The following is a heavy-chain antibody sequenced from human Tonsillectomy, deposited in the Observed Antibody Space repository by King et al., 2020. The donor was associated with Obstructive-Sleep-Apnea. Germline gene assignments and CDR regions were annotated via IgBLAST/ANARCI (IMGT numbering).Heavy chain of an antibody. CDR1: GYSFTSYW. V-gene: IGHV5-51*01. D-gene: IGHD2-2*01. Sequence: QLVQSGAEVKKPGESLKISCKGSGYSFTSYWIGWVRQVPGKGLEWRGIIYLGDSDTRYSPSFQGQFTISADKSNTPAYLQWSSLKACDTAMYYCARRYCSSTSCYLPPYYYYYGMDVWGQGTTVTVSS. CDR3: ARRYCSSTSCYLPPYYYYYGMDV. CDR2: IYLGDSDT. J-gene: IGHJ6*02.